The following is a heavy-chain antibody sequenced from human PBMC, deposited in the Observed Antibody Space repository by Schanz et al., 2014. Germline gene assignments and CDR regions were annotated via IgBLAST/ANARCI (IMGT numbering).Heavy chain of an antibody. Sequence: EVQLVESGGGVVRPGGSLRLSCAASGFGFDDYAMSWVRQAPGKGLEWVSLVSASGGGPFYADSVKGRFTISRDNSKNTLFLQMSSLRAEDTAVYFCAKESEIVVVVGTSMSGDFHHWGQGTLVNGSS. V-gene: IGHV3-23*04. CDR3: AKESEIVVVVGTSMSGDFHH. CDR2: VSASGGGP. D-gene: IGHD2-15*01. J-gene: IGHJ1*01. CDR1: GFGFDDYA.